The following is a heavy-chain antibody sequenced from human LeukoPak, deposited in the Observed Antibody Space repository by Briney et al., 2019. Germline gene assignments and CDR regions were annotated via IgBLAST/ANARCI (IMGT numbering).Heavy chain of an antibody. CDR1: GFTFSSYA. J-gene: IGHJ4*02. Sequence: GGSLRLSCAASGFTFSSYAMSWVRQAPGKGLGWVSAISGSGAFIYYADSVKGRFTISRDSSENTLYLQMNSLRAEDTAVYYCTKGERRTSGVSEVDWWGQGTLVTVSS. D-gene: IGHD2-15*01. CDR2: ISGSGAFI. V-gene: IGHV3-23*01. CDR3: TKGERRTSGVSEVDW.